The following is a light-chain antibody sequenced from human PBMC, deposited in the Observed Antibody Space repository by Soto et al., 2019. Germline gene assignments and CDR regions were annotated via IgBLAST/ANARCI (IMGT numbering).Light chain of an antibody. CDR2: ATS. CDR3: QQTYSTPQPS. J-gene: IGKJ4*01. CDR1: QSIGTS. Sequence: DLQMTQSPSSLSASVQDRVTITCRASQSIGTSLNWYQQKPGKSPKLLIYATSNLYSGVPSRFSGSGSGTDFTLTISSLQPEDFATYYCQQTYSTPQPSFGGVTKVEIK. V-gene: IGKV1-39*01.